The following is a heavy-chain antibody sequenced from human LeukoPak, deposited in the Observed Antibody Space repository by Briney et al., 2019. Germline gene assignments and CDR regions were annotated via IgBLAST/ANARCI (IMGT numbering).Heavy chain of an antibody. V-gene: IGHV3-7*01. CDR2: IKQDGSEK. CDR3: AKDLGRGPDSNYFDY. D-gene: IGHD7-27*01. CDR1: GFTLSKHW. J-gene: IGHJ4*02. Sequence: GGSLTLSCAASGFTLSKHWMSWVRQAPGKGLECVVIIKQDGSEKYYVNSVKGRFTISRDNAKNSLYLQMNSLRVEDTAVYYCAKDLGRGPDSNYFDYWGQGTLVTVSS.